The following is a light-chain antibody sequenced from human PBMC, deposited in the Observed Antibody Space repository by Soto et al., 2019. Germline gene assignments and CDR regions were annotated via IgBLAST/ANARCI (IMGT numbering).Light chain of an antibody. J-gene: IGLJ2*01. CDR3: CSIAPTYSLDVV. CDR1: SSDVGGYNY. Sequence: QSALPQPRSVSGSPGQSVTISCTGTSSDVGGYNYVSWYQQRPGRAPRLMMYEVTKRPSGVPDRFSGSKSGNTASLTISGLQADDEADYCCCSIAPTYSLDVVFGGGTKLTVL. V-gene: IGLV2-11*01. CDR2: EVT.